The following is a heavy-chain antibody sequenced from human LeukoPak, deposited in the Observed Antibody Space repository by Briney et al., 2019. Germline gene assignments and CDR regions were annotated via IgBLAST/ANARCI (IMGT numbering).Heavy chain of an antibody. CDR1: GGSISSGSYY. Sequence: RPSQTLSLTCTVSGGSISSGSYYWSWIRQPAGKGLEWIGRIYTSGSTNYNPSLKSRVTISVDTSKNQFSLKLSSVTAADTAVYYCARGRIAAAGGYYYYYMDVWGKGTTVTVSS. CDR2: IYTSGST. V-gene: IGHV4-61*02. CDR3: ARGRIAAAGGYYYYYMDV. J-gene: IGHJ6*03. D-gene: IGHD6-13*01.